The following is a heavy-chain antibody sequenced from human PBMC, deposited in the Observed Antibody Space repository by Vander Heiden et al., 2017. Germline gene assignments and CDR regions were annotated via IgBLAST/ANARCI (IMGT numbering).Heavy chain of an antibody. D-gene: IGHD2-15*01. J-gene: IGHJ4*02. V-gene: IGHV3-30-3*01. CDR3: ARGDCSGGSCAVDY. CDR2: ISYDGSNK. Sequence: QVQLVESGGGVVQPGRSLRLPCAASAFTFSSFAMRGVRQAPGKGLEWVAVISYDGSNKYYADSVEGRFTISRDNSKNTLYLKMNSRRAEDTAVYYCARGDCSGGSCAVDYWAEGTLVTVSS. CDR1: AFTFSSFA.